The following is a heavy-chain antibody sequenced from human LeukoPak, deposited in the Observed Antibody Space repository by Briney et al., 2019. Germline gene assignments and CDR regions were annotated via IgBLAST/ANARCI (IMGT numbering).Heavy chain of an antibody. D-gene: IGHD6-13*01. V-gene: IGHV1-69*01. CDR1: GGTFSSYA. CDR3: ASPYPGIAAAGNSYYYGMDV. CDR2: IIPIFGTA. J-gene: IGHJ6*02. Sequence: ASVKVSCKASGGTFSSYAISWVRQAPGQGLEWMGGIIPIFGTANYAQKFQGRVTITADESTSTACMELSGLRSEDTAVYYCASPYPGIAAAGNSYYYGMDVWGQGTTVTVSS.